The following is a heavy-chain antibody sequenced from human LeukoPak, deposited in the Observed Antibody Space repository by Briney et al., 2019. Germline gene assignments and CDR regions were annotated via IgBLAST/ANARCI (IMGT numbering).Heavy chain of an antibody. J-gene: IGHJ4*02. CDR1: GFTFSSYA. V-gene: IGHV3-23*01. D-gene: IGHD2-15*01. CDR3: AKGSDGSHYSPSDY. Sequence: GGSLRLSCAASGFTFSSYAMSWVRQAPGKGLEWVSVISGGEGSAYYADSVKGRFTISRDNSKNTLYLQLNSLRAEDTAVYYCAKGSDGSHYSPSDYRGQGTLVTVSS. CDR2: ISGGEGSA.